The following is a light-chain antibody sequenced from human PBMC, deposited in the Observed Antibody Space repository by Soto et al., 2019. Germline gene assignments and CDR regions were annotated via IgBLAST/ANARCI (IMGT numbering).Light chain of an antibody. V-gene: IGKV3-20*01. CDR1: QSFSSSY. J-gene: IGKJ1*01. CDR3: QQDGSSQWT. Sequence: EIVLTQSPGTLSLSPGERATLSRRASQSFSSSYLAGYQQKPGQAPRLLIYGASSRATGIPDRFSGSGDGTDFTLTISRLEPEDFAVYYCQQDGSSQWTFGQGTKVEIK. CDR2: GAS.